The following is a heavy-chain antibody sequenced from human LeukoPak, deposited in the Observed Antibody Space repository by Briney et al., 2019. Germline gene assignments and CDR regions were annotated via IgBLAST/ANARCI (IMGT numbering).Heavy chain of an antibody. Sequence: GGSLRLSCAASGFTFDDYAMHWVRQAPGKGLEWVSGISWNSGSIGYADSVKGRFTISRDNAKNSLYLQMNSLRAEDTALYYCAKAGPASWYGGGFDYWGQGTLVTVSS. CDR3: AKAGPASWYGGGFDY. CDR2: ISWNSGSI. CDR1: GFTFDDYA. D-gene: IGHD6-13*01. J-gene: IGHJ4*02. V-gene: IGHV3-9*01.